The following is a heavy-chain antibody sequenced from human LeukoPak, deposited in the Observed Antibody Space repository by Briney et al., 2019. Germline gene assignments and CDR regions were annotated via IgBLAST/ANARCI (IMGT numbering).Heavy chain of an antibody. CDR2: IYYSGST. V-gene: IGHV4-59*01. D-gene: IGHD2-2*01. CDR1: GGSISSYY. CDR3: ARGFDQRERFDY. Sequence: SETLSLTCTVSGGSISSYYWSWIRQPPGKGLEWTGYIYYSGSTNYNPSLKSRVTISVDTSKNQFSLKLSSVTAADTAVYYCARGFDQRERFDYWGQGTLVTVSS. J-gene: IGHJ4*02.